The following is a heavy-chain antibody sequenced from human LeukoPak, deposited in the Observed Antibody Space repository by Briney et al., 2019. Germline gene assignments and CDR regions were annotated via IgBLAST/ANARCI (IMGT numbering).Heavy chain of an antibody. J-gene: IGHJ1*01. Sequence: GGSLRLSCAASGFTFSSYWMHWVRQAPGKGLVWVSRINTDGSSTSYADSVKGRFTISRDNSKNTLYLQMNSLRAEDTAVYYCVRDKYCSGGSCYFQYQHWGQGTLVAVSS. CDR1: GFTFSSYW. CDR2: INTDGSST. CDR3: VRDKYCSGGSCYFQYQH. V-gene: IGHV3-74*01. D-gene: IGHD2-15*01.